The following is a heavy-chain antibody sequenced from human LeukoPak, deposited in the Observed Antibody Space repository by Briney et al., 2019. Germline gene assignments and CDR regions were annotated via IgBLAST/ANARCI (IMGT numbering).Heavy chain of an antibody. J-gene: IGHJ4*02. Sequence: PGGSLRLSCAASGLTVSSNYMSWVRQAPGKGLEWVSVIYSGGSTYYADSVKGRFTISRDNSKNTLYLQMNSLRAEDTAVYYCARDLRIAAAGTHFDYWGQGTLVTVSS. V-gene: IGHV3-66*01. CDR2: IYSGGST. CDR1: GLTVSSNY. D-gene: IGHD6-13*01. CDR3: ARDLRIAAAGTHFDY.